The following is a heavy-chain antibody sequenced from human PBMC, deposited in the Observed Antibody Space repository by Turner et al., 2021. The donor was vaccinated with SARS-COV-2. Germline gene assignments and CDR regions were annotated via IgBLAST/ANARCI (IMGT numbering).Heavy chain of an antibody. J-gene: IGHJ4*02. CDR1: GYTFTSYG. CDR2: INAYNGYT. V-gene: IGHV1-18*01. CDR3: ARDSNNRDYYESSGYYSFDY. D-gene: IGHD3-22*01. Sequence: QVQLVQSGAEVKKPGASVNVSCKASGYTFTSYGISWVRQAPGQGLEWMGWINAYNGYTNYAQKLQGRVTMTTDTSTSTAYMELGSLRSDDTAVYYCARDSNNRDYYESSGYYSFDYWGQGTLVTVSS.